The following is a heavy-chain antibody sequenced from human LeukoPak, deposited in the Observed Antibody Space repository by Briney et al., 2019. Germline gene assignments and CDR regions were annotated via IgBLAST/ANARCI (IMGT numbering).Heavy chain of an antibody. Sequence: PSETLSLTCTVSGGSISSSSYYWGWIRQPPGKGLECIGSIYYSGSTYYNPSLKSRVTISVDTSKNQFSLKLSSVTAADTPVYYCASHYVLAMVRIRHFDYWGQGTLVTVSS. CDR1: GGSISSSSYY. CDR3: ASHYVLAMVRIRHFDY. CDR2: IYYSGST. J-gene: IGHJ4*02. D-gene: IGHD5-18*01. V-gene: IGHV4-39*01.